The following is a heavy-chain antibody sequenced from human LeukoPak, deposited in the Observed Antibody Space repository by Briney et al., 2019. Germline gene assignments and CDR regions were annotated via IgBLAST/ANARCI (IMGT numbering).Heavy chain of an antibody. D-gene: IGHD3-22*01. V-gene: IGHV1-18*01. J-gene: IGHJ4*02. CDR1: GYTFTSYG. CDR3: ARVPDYYDSSGYYSIDY. Sequence: ASVKVSCKASGYTFTSYGISWVRQAPEQGLKWMGWISAYNGNTNYAQKLQGRVTMTTDTSTSTAYKELRSLRSDDTAVYYCARVPDYYDSSGYYSIDYWGQGTLVTVSS. CDR2: ISAYNGNT.